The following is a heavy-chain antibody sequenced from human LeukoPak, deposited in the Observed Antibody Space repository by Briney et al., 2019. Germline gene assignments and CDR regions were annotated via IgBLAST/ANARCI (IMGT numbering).Heavy chain of an antibody. D-gene: IGHD4-17*01. J-gene: IGHJ4*02. CDR2: IYYSGST. V-gene: IGHV4-59*12. CDR3: ASMQNDYGDYGLGY. Sequence: SETLSLTCTVSGGSISSYYWSWIRQPPGKGLEWIGYIYYSGSTNYNPSLKSRVTISVDTSKNQFSLKLSSVTAADTAVYYCASMQNDYGDYGLGYWGQGTLVTVSS. CDR1: GGSISSYY.